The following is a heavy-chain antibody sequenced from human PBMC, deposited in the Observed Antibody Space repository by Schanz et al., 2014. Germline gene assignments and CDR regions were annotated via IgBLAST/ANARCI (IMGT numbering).Heavy chain of an antibody. Sequence: QVQLVQSGSELKKPGASVKVSCKASGYTFTSYAMNWVRQAPGQGLEWVGWINTNTGNPTYAQGFTGRFVFSLDTSVSTAYLQTSSLKAEATAAYYCTTETIAMAGPFSIWGQGTRVTVSS. CDR2: INTNTGNP. D-gene: IGHD6-19*01. V-gene: IGHV7-4-1*02. CDR1: GYTFTSYA. J-gene: IGHJ4*02. CDR3: TTETIAMAGPFSI.